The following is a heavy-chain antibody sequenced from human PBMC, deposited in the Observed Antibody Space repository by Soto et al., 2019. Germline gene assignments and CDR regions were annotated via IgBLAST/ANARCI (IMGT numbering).Heavy chain of an antibody. Sequence: QVQLHQWGAGLLKPSETLSLTCAVYSGSFSGYCWSWIRQPPGKGLEWIGEINHSGSTNYNPSLKSRVTISVDTSKNQFSLRLSSVTAADTAVYYCGRGGGAYYVDYWGQGALVTVSS. V-gene: IGHV4-34*01. CDR1: SGSFSGYC. CDR3: GRGGGAYYVDY. D-gene: IGHD3-16*01. J-gene: IGHJ4*02. CDR2: INHSGST.